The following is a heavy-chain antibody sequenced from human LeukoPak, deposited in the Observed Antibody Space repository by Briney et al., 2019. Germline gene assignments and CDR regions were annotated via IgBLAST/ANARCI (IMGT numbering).Heavy chain of an antibody. CDR1: GFTFSSYA. J-gene: IGHJ6*03. D-gene: IGHD3-16*01. CDR3: AKLPGGYYYYCYMDV. Sequence: PGGSLRLSCAASGFTFSSYAMSWVRQAPGKGLEWVSAISGSGGSTYYADSVKGRFTISRDNSKNTLYLQMNSLRAEDTAVYYCAKLPGGYYYYCYMDVWGKGTTVTVSS. CDR2: ISGSGGST. V-gene: IGHV3-23*01.